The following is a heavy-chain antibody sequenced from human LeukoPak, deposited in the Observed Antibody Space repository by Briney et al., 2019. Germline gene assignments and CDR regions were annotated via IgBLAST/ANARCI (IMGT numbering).Heavy chain of an antibody. CDR3: ARISAYGDYYFDY. CDR1: GGSISSYYW. Sequence: TLSLTCTVSGGSISSYYWSWIRQPPGKALEWLALIDWDDDKYYSTSLETRLTISKDTFKNQVVLTMTNMDPVDTATYYCARISAYGDYYFDYWGQGTLVTVSS. V-gene: IGHV2-70*18. D-gene: IGHD4-17*01. J-gene: IGHJ4*02. CDR2: IDWDDDK.